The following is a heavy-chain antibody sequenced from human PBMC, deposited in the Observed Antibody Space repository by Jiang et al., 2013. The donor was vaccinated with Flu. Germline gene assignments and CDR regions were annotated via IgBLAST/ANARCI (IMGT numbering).Heavy chain of an antibody. CDR3: ARVKEAAGTGLVHGFDY. CDR1: GGSISSYY. CDR2: IYYSGST. J-gene: IGHJ4*02. V-gene: IGHV4-59*01. Sequence: KPSETLSLTCTVSGGSISSYYWSWIRQPPGKGLEWIGYIYYSGSTNYNPSLKSRVTISVDTSKNQFSLKLSSVTAADTAVYYCARVKEAAGTGLVHGFDYWGQGTLVTVSS. D-gene: IGHD6-13*01.